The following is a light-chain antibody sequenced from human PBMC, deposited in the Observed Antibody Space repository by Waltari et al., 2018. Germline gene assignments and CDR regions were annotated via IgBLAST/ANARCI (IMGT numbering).Light chain of an antibody. J-gene: IGLJ2*01. CDR1: SSDIGGFNY. Sequence: QSALTQPPSTSGSPGQSVTISCTGTSSDIGGFNYVSWYQQHPGKAPKLLIFEVSDRPSGVPDRFSASKSGNTASLTVSGLQAEDEAHYYCSSYGGSNNLLFGGGTKLTVL. CDR2: EVS. CDR3: SSYGGSNNLL. V-gene: IGLV2-8*01.